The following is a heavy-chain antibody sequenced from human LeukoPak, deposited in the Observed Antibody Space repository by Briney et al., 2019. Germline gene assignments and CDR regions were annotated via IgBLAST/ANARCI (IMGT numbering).Heavy chain of an antibody. CDR3: ARVGSIAAAGTPDY. V-gene: IGHV3-11*06. Sequence: GGSVRLSCAASGFIFSDYYMTWIRQAPGKGLEWLSYINESGSDTNYADSVKGRFTTSRDNSKNSLYLQMNSLRAEDTAVYYCARVGSIAAAGTPDYWGQGTLVTVSS. D-gene: IGHD6-13*01. CDR1: GFIFSDYY. J-gene: IGHJ4*02. CDR2: INESGSDT.